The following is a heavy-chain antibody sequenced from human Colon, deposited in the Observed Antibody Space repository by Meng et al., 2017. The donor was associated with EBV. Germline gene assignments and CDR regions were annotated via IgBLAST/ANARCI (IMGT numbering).Heavy chain of an antibody. CDR1: GTSITSSNW. D-gene: IGHD4-17*01. CDR2: IYYGGST. J-gene: IGHJ4*02. Sequence: QVPLPDAGPGLVKPSGTLSLTCAVSGTSITSSNWWRWVRQPPGKGLEWIGEIYYGGSTTYNPSLKSRVTISLDESKNQFSLRLASMTAADTAVYYCASLYGDFAFWGQGTLVTVSS. CDR3: ASLYGDFAF. V-gene: IGHV4-4*02.